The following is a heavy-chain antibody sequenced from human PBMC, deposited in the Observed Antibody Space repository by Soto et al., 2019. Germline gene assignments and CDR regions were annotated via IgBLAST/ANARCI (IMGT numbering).Heavy chain of an antibody. D-gene: IGHD2-2*01. V-gene: IGHV4-39*01. J-gene: IGHJ4*02. Sequence: SETLSLTCTVSGGSISSSSYWGWIRQPPGKGLEWSGSISYTGSTYYNPSLKSRVTVSVDTSKNQFSLKLSSVTAADTAVYYCVRTSITSQYGAGYFEYWGQGTLVTVSS. CDR2: ISYTGST. CDR1: GGSISSSSY. CDR3: VRTSITSQYGAGYFEY.